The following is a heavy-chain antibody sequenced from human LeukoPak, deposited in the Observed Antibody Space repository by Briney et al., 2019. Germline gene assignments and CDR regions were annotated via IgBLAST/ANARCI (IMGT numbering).Heavy chain of an antibody. CDR2: ISAGGYNT. D-gene: IGHD6-13*01. J-gene: IGHJ4*02. Sequence: GGSLRLSCAASGLTFSSYAVTWVRQAPGKGLEWVSSISAGGYNTYYADSVRGRFTISRDKSKNTLYLQMNSLRAEDTAVYYCSKDAHISSSTGWGQGTLVTVSS. CDR1: GLTFSSYA. CDR3: SKDAHISSSTG. V-gene: IGHV3-23*01.